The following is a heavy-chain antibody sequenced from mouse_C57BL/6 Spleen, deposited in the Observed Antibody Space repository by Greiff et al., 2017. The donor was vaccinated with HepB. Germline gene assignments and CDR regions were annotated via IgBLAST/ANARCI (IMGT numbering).Heavy chain of an antibody. D-gene: IGHD1-1*01. CDR1: GYTFTSYW. CDR2: IDPSDSYT. J-gene: IGHJ3*01. V-gene: IGHV1-50*01. Sequence: VQLQQPGAELVKPGASVKLSCKASGYTFTSYWMQWVKQRPGQGLEWIEEIDPSDSYTNYNQKFKGKATLTVDTSSSTAYMQLSSLTSEDSAVYYCARWRYYGGGFAYWGQGTLVTVSA. CDR3: ARWRYYGGGFAY.